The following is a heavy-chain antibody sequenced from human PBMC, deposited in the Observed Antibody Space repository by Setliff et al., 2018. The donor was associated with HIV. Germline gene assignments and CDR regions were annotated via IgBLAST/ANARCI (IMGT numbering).Heavy chain of an antibody. CDR1: GFTFSDYY. J-gene: IGHJ6*03. V-gene: IGHV3-11*06. CDR2: ISSSSSYI. D-gene: IGHD4-17*01. Sequence: GGSLRLSCAASGFTFSDYYMSWIRQAPGKGLEWVSYISSSSSYIYYADSVKGRFTISRDNAKNSLYLQMNSLRAEDTAVYYCAREAVTTFSGDYYYYMDVWGKGTTVTVSS. CDR3: AREAVTTFSGDYYYYMDV.